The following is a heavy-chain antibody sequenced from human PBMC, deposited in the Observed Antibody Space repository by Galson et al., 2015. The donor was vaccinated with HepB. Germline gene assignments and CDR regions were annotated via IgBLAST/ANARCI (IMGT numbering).Heavy chain of an antibody. CDR3: ARELNYGDPNGFDP. J-gene: IGHJ5*02. Sequence: SLRLSCAASGFTFSSYAMHWVRQAPGKGLEWVAVISYDGSNKYYADSVKGRFTISRDNSKNTLYLQMNSLRAEDTAVYYCARELNYGDPNGFDPWGQGTLVTVSS. V-gene: IGHV3-30-3*01. CDR2: ISYDGSNK. CDR1: GFTFSSYA. D-gene: IGHD4-17*01.